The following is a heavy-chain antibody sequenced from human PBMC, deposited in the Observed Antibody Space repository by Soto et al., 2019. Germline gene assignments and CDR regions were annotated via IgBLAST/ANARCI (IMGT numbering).Heavy chain of an antibody. V-gene: IGHV4-39*01. CDR1: GGSISSSSCY. CDR2: IYYSGST. D-gene: IGHD3-10*01. CDR3: ARLITMVRGVIAPGRYYGMDV. J-gene: IGHJ6*02. Sequence: PSETLSLTCTVSGGSISSSSCYWGWIRQPPGKGLEWIGSIYYSGSTYYNPSLKSRVTISVDTSKNQFSLKLSSVTAADTAVYYCARLITMVRGVIAPGRYYGMDVWGQGTTVTVSS.